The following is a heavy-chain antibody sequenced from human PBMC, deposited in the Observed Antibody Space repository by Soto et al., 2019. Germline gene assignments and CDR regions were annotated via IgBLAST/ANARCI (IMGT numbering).Heavy chain of an antibody. Sequence: EVQLVESGGGLVQPGGSLRLSCAASGFMFSEYDMHWVRQATGKGLEWVAGIGVAGDTYYPDSVKGRFTISRENAKNSVYLQMHILRAEDTAVYYCTRGWWYGSSSGVLDYWGQGSLATVSS. CDR3: TRGWWYGSSSGVLDY. D-gene: IGHD6-6*01. CDR2: IGVAGDT. V-gene: IGHV3-13*01. J-gene: IGHJ4*02. CDR1: GFMFSEYD.